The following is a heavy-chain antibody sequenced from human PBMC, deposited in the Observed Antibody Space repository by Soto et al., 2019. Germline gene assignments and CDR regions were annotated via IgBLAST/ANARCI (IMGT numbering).Heavy chain of an antibody. V-gene: IGHV3-21*01. D-gene: IGHD2-15*01. CDR3: ARVGYCSGGSCYSGAFDI. CDR2: ISSSSSYI. CDR1: GFTFSSYS. J-gene: IGHJ3*02. Sequence: EVQLVESGGGLVKPGGSLRLSCAASGFTFSSYSMNWVRQVPGKGLEWVSSISSSSSYIYYADSVKGRFTISRDNAKNSLYLQMNSLRAEDTAVYYCARVGYCSGGSCYSGAFDIWGQGTMVTVSS.